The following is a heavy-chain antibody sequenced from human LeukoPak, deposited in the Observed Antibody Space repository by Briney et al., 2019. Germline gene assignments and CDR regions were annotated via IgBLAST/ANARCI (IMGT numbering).Heavy chain of an antibody. V-gene: IGHV3-30*03. CDR2: ITYDGSNK. J-gene: IGHJ4*02. CDR3: ARGPSGYHNT. Sequence: GGSLRLSCAASGFSFKDYNMHWVRQAPGKGLEWVAVITYDGSNKYYTDSVKGRFTISRDNSKSTLYLQMNSLRAEDTAVYYCARGPSGYHNTGGQGTLVTVSS. D-gene: IGHD5-12*01. CDR1: GFSFKDYN.